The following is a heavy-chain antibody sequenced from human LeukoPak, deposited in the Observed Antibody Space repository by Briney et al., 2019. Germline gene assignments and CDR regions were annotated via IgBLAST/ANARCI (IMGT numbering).Heavy chain of an antibody. D-gene: IGHD3-16*01. CDR2: ISSDYSTI. Sequence: PGGSLRLSCAASGFTFSYYSLHWVRQAPGKGLEWVSYISSDYSTIYYADSVKGRFTISRDNAKKSLYLQMNSLRAEDTAVYYCVATRSYGVFDFWGQGTMVTVSS. V-gene: IGHV3-48*01. CDR3: VATRSYGVFDF. CDR1: GFTFSYYS. J-gene: IGHJ3*01.